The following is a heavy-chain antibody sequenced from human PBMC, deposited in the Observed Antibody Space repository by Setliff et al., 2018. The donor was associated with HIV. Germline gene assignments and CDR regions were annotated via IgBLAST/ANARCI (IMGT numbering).Heavy chain of an antibody. D-gene: IGHD3-10*01. J-gene: IGHJ6*03. CDR3: ARDRRGYYYGSGSCYMDV. CDR1: GGSISGYY. Sequence: SETLSLTCTVSGGSISGYYWSWIRQPPGKGLEWIGYIYTNGSTNYNPSLKSRVTISGDTSKNQFSLKLSSVTAADTAVYYCARDRRGYYYGSGSCYMDVWGTGTTVTVSS. CDR2: IYTNGST. V-gene: IGHV4-4*08.